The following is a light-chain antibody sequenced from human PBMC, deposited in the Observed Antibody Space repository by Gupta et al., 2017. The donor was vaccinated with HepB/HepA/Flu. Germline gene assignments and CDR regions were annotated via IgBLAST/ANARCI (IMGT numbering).Light chain of an antibody. CDR3: QQYNNWPLT. CDR2: SAS. V-gene: IGKV3-15*01. Sequence: EIVMTQSPGTLGVSPGERATLYCRATQSIGSSLAWYQQKPGQAPRLLIYSASSRATGLPARFRGSGSGTDFTLTISSLQSEDFAVYYCQQYNNWPLTFGGGTXVDIK. CDR1: QSIGSS. J-gene: IGKJ4*01.